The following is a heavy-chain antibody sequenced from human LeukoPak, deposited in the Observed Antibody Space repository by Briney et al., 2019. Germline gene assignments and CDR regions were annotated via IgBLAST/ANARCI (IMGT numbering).Heavy chain of an antibody. Sequence: GGSLRLSCAASGFTFSSCGMHWVRQGPGKGLEWVAVISYDGRNKEYADSVKGRLTISRDNSKNTLYLQMNSLRAEDTAVHYCAKDRAVYCSGGSCFGFDPWGQGTLVTVSS. D-gene: IGHD2-15*01. CDR3: AKDRAVYCSGGSCFGFDP. CDR1: GFTFSSCG. J-gene: IGHJ5*02. CDR2: ISYDGRNK. V-gene: IGHV3-30*18.